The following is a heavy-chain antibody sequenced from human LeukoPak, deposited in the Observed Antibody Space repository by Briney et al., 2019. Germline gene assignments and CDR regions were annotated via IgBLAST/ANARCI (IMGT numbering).Heavy chain of an antibody. CDR3: AKDSVLRFLEWFYYYYYMDV. J-gene: IGHJ6*03. CDR1: GFTFSSYN. D-gene: IGHD3-3*01. CDR2: ISSSSDYI. Sequence: GGSLRLSCAASGFTFSSYNMNWVRQAPGKGLEWVSSISSSSDYIYYADSVKGRFTISRDNAKNSLYLQMNSLRAEDTAVYYCAKDSVLRFLEWFYYYYYMDVWGKGTTVTVSS. V-gene: IGHV3-21*01.